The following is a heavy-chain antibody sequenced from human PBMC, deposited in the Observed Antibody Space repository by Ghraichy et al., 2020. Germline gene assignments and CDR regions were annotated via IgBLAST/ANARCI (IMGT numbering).Heavy chain of an antibody. CDR2: IYTSGST. D-gene: IGHD6-19*01. CDR1: GGSISSYY. CDR3: ARSSGWYHDFDY. V-gene: IGHV4-4*09. J-gene: IGHJ4*02. Sequence: SETLSLTCTVSGGSISSYYWSWIRQPPGKGLEWIGYIYTSGSTNYNPSLKSRVTISVDTSKNQFSLKLSSVTAADTAMYYCARSSGWYHDFDYWGQGTLVTVSS.